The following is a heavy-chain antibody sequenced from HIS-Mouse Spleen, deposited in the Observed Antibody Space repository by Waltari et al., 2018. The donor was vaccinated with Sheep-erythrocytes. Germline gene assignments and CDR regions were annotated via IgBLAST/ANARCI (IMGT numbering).Heavy chain of an antibody. CDR2: INPNSGGT. CDR1: GYTFTGYY. D-gene: IGHD2-2*01. V-gene: IGHV1-2*02. Sequence: QVQLVQSGAEVKKPGASVKVSCKASGYTFTGYYMHWVRQAPGQGLEWMGGINPNSGGTNYAQKFQGRVTMTRDTSISTAYMELSRLRSDDTAVYYCATGRSCSSTSCYFDYWGQGTLVTVSS. J-gene: IGHJ4*02. CDR3: ATGRSCSSTSCYFDY.